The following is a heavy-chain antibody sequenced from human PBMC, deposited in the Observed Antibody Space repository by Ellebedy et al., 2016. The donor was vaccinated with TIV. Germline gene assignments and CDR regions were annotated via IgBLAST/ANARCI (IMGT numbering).Heavy chain of an antibody. CDR3: AKEVPGYSYAYATDY. CDR2: INSDGSST. CDR1: GFTFSSYG. J-gene: IGHJ4*02. D-gene: IGHD5-18*01. Sequence: GRSLRLSXAASGFTFSSYGMHWVRQAPGKGLVWVSHINSDGSSTSYADSVKGRFTIYRDNAKDALYLQMNSLRAEDTAVYYCAKEVPGYSYAYATDYWGQGTLVTVSS. V-gene: IGHV3-74*01.